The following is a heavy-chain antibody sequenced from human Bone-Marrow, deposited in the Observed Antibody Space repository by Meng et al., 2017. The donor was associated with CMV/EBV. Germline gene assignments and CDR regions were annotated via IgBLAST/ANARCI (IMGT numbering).Heavy chain of an antibody. D-gene: IGHD2-15*01. J-gene: IGHJ6*02. CDR2: INHSGST. V-gene: IGHV4-34*01. CDR1: GGSFSGYY. Sequence: SETLSLTCAVYGGSFSGYYWSWIRQPPGKGLEWIGEINHSGSTNYNPSLKSRVTISVDTSKNQFSLKLSSVTAADTAVYYCARCSYYYYGMDVWGQGTTVTSP. CDR3: ARCSYYYYGMDV.